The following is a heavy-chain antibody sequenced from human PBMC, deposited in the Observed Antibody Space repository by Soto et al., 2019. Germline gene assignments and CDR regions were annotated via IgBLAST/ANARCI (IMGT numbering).Heavy chain of an antibody. CDR1: GFTFTSYW. V-gene: IGHV5-51*01. D-gene: IGHD2-2*01. Sequence: PXVSLKISCKGCGFTFTSYWIAWVRQMPGKGLEWMGIIYPGDSDSSYSPSFQGQVTISADKSIKTAYLHWSSLKASDTAIYYCAKHEGYCSTTTCSNFDYWGQGTLVTGSS. CDR2: IYPGDSDS. J-gene: IGHJ4*02. CDR3: AKHEGYCSTTTCSNFDY.